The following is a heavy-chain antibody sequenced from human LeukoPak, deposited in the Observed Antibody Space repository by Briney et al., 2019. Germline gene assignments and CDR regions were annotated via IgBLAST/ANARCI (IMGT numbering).Heavy chain of an antibody. CDR1: GGTFSSYA. D-gene: IGHD2-8*01. V-gene: IGHV1-69*05. CDR2: IIPIFGTA. J-gene: IGHJ3*02. CDR3: AIEIVLMVYAKNAFDI. Sequence: SVKVSCKASGGTFSSYAISWVRQAPGQGLEWMGRIIPIFGTANYAQKFQGRVTITTDEATSTAYMELSSLRSEDTAVYYCAIEIVLMVYAKNAFDIWGQGTMVTVSS.